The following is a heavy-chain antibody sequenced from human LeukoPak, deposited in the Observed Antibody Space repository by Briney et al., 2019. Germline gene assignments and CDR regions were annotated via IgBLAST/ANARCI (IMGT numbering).Heavy chain of an antibody. Sequence: GGSLRLSCAASGFTFDDYTMHWVRQAPGKGLEWVSLISWDGGSTYYADSVKGRFTISRDNAKNSLYLQMNTLRVEDTAVYYCAQGGATISDYWGQGTLVTVSS. D-gene: IGHD5-12*01. V-gene: IGHV3-43*01. CDR2: ISWDGGST. CDR3: AQGGATISDY. J-gene: IGHJ4*02. CDR1: GFTFDDYT.